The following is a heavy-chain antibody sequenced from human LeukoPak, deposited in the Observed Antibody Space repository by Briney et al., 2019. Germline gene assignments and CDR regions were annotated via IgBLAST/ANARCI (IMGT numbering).Heavy chain of an antibody. CDR3: AREKFRQWLVRAFDI. CDR1: GFTFSSYA. Sequence: HPGRSLRLSCAASGFTFSSYAMHWVRQAPGKGLEWVAVISYDGSNKYYADSVKGRFTISRDNAKNSLYLQMNSLRAEDTALYYCAREKFRQWLVRAFDIWGQGTMVTVSS. J-gene: IGHJ3*02. V-gene: IGHV3-30*04. D-gene: IGHD6-19*01. CDR2: ISYDGSNK.